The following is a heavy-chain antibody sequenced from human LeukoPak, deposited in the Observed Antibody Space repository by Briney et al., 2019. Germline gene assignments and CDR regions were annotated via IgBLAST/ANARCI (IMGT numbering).Heavy chain of an antibody. Sequence: GGSLRLSCAASGFTFSTSIMHRVRQAPGKGLEWVAVISYDGNNKYYADSVKGRFTISRDNSKSTLYVQMNSLRAEDTAVYYCAKEVIAAGGNFEYWGQGTLVTVSS. J-gene: IGHJ4*02. D-gene: IGHD6-13*01. V-gene: IGHV3-30*18. CDR2: ISYDGNNK. CDR1: GFTFSTSI. CDR3: AKEVIAAGGNFEY.